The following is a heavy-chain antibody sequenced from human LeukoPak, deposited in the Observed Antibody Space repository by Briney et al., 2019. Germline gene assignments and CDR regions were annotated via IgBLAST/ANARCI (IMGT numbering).Heavy chain of an antibody. CDR1: GGTFSSYA. CDR2: IIPIFGTA. V-gene: IGHV1-69*13. CDR3: ARKGDYYYGMDV. Sequence: GASVKVSCTASGGTFSSYAISWVRQAPGQGLEWMGGIIPIFGTANYAQKLQGRVTITADESTSTAYMELSSLRSEDTAVYYCARKGDYYYGMDVWGQGTTVTVSS. D-gene: IGHD3-16*01. J-gene: IGHJ6*02.